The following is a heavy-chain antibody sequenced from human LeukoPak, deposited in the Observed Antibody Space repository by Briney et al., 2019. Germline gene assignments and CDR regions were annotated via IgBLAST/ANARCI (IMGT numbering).Heavy chain of an antibody. CDR3: ARVIAVAGTSGLRYYFDY. J-gene: IGHJ4*02. V-gene: IGHV4-4*07. CDR1: GGSISNYY. CDR2: ICTSGST. Sequence: PETLSLTCTVSGGSISNYYWSWIRQPAGKGLEWIGRICTSGSTNYSPSLKSRVTMSVDTSKNQFSLKLSSVTAAATAVYFCARVIAVAGTSGLRYYFDYWGQGTLVTVSS. D-gene: IGHD6-19*01.